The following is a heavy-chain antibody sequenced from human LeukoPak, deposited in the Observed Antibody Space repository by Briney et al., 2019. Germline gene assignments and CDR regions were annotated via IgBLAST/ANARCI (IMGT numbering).Heavy chain of an antibody. J-gene: IGHJ4*02. CDR2: IKQDGSEK. Sequence: GSLRLSCAAPGLTFSSYWMSWVRQAPGKGLEWVANIKQDGSEKYYVDSVKGRFTISRDNAKNSLYLQMNSLRAEDTAVYYCARGGSSGWPFDYWGQGTLVTVSS. CDR3: ARGGSSGWPFDY. V-gene: IGHV3-7*01. D-gene: IGHD6-19*01. CDR1: GLTFSSYW.